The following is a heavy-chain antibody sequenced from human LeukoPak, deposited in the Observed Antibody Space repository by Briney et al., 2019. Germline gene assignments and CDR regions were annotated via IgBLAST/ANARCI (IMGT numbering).Heavy chain of an antibody. V-gene: IGHV4-59*01. CDR2: IYYSGST. J-gene: IGHJ4*02. Sequence: PSETLSLTCTVSGGSISSYYWSWIRQPPGEGLEWIGYIYYSGSTNYNPSLKSRVTISVDTSKNQFSLKLSSVTAADTAVYYCARGWSRSSADYWGQGTLVTVSS. D-gene: IGHD6-6*01. CDR1: GGSISSYY. CDR3: ARGWSRSSADY.